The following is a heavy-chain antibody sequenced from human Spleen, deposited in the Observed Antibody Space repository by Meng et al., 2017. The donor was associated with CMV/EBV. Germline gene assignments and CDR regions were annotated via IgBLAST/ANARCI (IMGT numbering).Heavy chain of an antibody. V-gene: IGHV4-4*02. CDR2: IYHSGST. J-gene: IGHJ6*02. CDR3: ARDSTTDYYDILTGYYTYYYYGMDV. Sequence: SETLSLTCTVSGGSISSSNWWSWVRQPPGKGLEWIGEIYHSGSTNYNPSLKSRVTISVDKSKNQFSLKLSSVTAADTAVYYCARDSTTDYYDILTGYYTYYYYGMDVWGQGTTVTVSS. CDR1: GGSISSSNW. D-gene: IGHD3-9*01.